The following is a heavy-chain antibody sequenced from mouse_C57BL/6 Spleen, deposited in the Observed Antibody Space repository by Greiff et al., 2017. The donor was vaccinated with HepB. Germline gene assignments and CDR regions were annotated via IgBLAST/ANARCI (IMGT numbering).Heavy chain of an antibody. CDR1: GFSLTSYG. Sequence: VQLQESGPGLVQPSQSLSITCTVSGFSLTSYGVHWVRQSPGKGLEWLGVIWSGGSTDYNAAFISRLSISKDNSKSQVFFKMNSLQADDTAIYYCAIRQLRPYYYAMDYWGQGTSVTVSS. D-gene: IGHD3-2*02. CDR3: AIRQLRPYYYAMDY. J-gene: IGHJ4*01. V-gene: IGHV2-2*01. CDR2: IWSGGST.